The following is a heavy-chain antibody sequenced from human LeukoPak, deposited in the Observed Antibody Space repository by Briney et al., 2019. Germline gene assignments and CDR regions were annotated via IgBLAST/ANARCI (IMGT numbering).Heavy chain of an antibody. Sequence: GGSLRLSCAASEFTFSSYAMSWVRQAPGKGLEWVSAISGSGGSTYYADSVKGRFTISRDNSKNTLYLQMNSLRAEDTAVYYCAKVGILRYFDWLSLDYWGQGTLVTVSS. CDR2: ISGSGGST. V-gene: IGHV3-23*01. CDR3: AKVGILRYFDWLSLDY. J-gene: IGHJ4*02. D-gene: IGHD3-9*01. CDR1: EFTFSSYA.